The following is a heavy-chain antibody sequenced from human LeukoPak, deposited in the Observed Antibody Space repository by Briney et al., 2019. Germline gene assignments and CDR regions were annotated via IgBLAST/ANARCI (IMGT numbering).Heavy chain of an antibody. CDR3: ARDSVRKTSQDGYKYNGFDY. Sequence: GASVKVSCKASGYTFTGYYMHWVRQAPGQGLEWMGWINPNSGGTNYAQKFQGRVTMTRDTSVTTAYMDLSGLTSDDTAVYYCARDSVRKTSQDGYKYNGFDYWGQGTLVTVSS. D-gene: IGHD5-24*01. V-gene: IGHV1-2*02. J-gene: IGHJ4*02. CDR2: INPNSGGT. CDR1: GYTFTGYY.